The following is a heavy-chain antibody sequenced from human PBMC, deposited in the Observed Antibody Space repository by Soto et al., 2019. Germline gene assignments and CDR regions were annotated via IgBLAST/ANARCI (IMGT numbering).Heavy chain of an antibody. D-gene: IGHD5-12*01. CDR3: ARDIVATIPLLWYYYYYGMDV. CDR2: ISYVGSNK. CDR1: GFTFSSYA. Sequence: QVQLVESGGGVFQLGRSLRLSCAASGFTFSSYAMHWVGQAPGKGLEWVAVISYVGSNKYYADSVKGRFTISRDNSKNTLYLQMNSLRAEDTAVYYCARDIVATIPLLWYYYYYGMDVWGQGTTVTVSS. V-gene: IGHV3-30-3*01. J-gene: IGHJ6*02.